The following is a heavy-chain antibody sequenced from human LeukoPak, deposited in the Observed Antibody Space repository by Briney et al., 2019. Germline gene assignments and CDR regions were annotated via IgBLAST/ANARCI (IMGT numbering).Heavy chain of an antibody. D-gene: IGHD4-17*01. V-gene: IGHV4-39*01. J-gene: IGHJ4*02. Sequence: SSETLSLTFTVSGASISGSSYYWAWVRQPPGKGLEWVGSGFYIGSAYSNPSLKSRVTISVDTSRNQFSLNLSSVTAADTAVYYCARLRGAMTPVTSDFDYWGQGTLVTVSS. CDR3: ARLRGAMTPVTSDFDY. CDR2: GFYIGSA. CDR1: GASISGSSYY.